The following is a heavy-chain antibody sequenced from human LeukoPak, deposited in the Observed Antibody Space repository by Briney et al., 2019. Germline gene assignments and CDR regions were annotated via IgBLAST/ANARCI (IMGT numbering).Heavy chain of an antibody. CDR1: GYIFTTYD. Sequence: GASVKVSCKASGYIFTTYDIGWVRQATGQGLEWMGWLNPNSGNAGYAQKFQGRVTISRNTSISTAYMELSSLRSDDTAIYYCARRKFLGWFHPWGQGTLVTVSS. CDR3: ARRKFLGWFHP. V-gene: IGHV1-8*03. J-gene: IGHJ5*02. CDR2: LNPNSGNA. D-gene: IGHD7-27*01.